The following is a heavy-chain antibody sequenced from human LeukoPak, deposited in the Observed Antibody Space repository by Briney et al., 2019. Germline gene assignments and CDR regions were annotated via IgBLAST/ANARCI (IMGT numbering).Heavy chain of an antibody. J-gene: IGHJ5*02. CDR2: ISGSGGST. D-gene: IGHD3-9*01. V-gene: IGHV3-23*01. Sequence: PGGSLRLSCAASGFTFSSYAMSWVRQAPGKGLEWVSSISGSGGSTFYADSVKGRFTISRDNAWNSLYLQMNSLRAEDTAVYYCARKENILTGYYDHWGQGTLVTVSS. CDR3: ARKENILTGYYDH. CDR1: GFTFSSYA.